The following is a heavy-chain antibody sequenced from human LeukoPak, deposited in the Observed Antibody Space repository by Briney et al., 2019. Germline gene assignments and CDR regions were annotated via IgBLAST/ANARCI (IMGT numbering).Heavy chain of an antibody. V-gene: IGHV5-51*01. Sequence: GESLKISCRGSGNSFTSYWIGWVRQMPGKGLEWMGIIYPGDSDTRYRPSFQGQITISADKSISTAYLQWSSLKASDTAMYYCARRGYCSGVSCYAHFDYWGQGTLVTVSS. J-gene: IGHJ4*02. CDR1: GNSFTSYW. CDR3: ARRGYCSGVSCYAHFDY. CDR2: IYPGDSDT. D-gene: IGHD2-15*01.